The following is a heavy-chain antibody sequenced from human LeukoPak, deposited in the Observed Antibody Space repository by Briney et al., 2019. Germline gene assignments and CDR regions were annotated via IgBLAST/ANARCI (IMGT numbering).Heavy chain of an antibody. D-gene: IGHD4-23*01. CDR2: IYYSGST. V-gene: IGHV4-59*08. CDR3: ARQMTTVVPFDY. CDR1: GGSISSYY. Sequence: SETLSLTCTVSGGSISSYYWSWIRQPPGKGLEWIGYIYYSGSTNYNPSLKSRVTISVDTSKNQFSLKLSAVTAADTAVYYCARQMTTVVPFDYWGQGTLVTVSS. J-gene: IGHJ4*02.